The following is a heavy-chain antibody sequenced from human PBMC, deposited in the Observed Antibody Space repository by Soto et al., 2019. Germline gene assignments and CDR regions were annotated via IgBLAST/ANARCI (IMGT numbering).Heavy chain of an antibody. D-gene: IGHD2-2*01. CDR1: GGSISSYY. Sequence: SETLSLTCTVSGGSISSYYWSWIRQPPGKGLEWIGYIYYSGSTNYNPSLKSRVTISVDTSKNQFSLKLSSVTAADTAVYYCARNVVPAAITYYYYYYMDVWGKGTTVTVS. V-gene: IGHV4-59*08. CDR2: IYYSGST. J-gene: IGHJ6*03. CDR3: ARNVVPAAITYYYYYYMDV.